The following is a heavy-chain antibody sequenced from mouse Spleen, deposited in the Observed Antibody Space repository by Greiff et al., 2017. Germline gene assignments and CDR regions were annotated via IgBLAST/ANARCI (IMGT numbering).Heavy chain of an antibody. CDR1: GYTFTDYE. V-gene: IGHV1-15*01. D-gene: IGHD4-1*02. J-gene: IGHJ4*01. Sequence: QVQLQQSGAELVRPGASVTLSCKASGYTFTDYEMYWVKQTPVHGLEWIGAIDPETGGTAYNQKFKGKAILTADKSSSTAYMELRSLTSEDSAVYYCTRPKVSNWDYYAMDYWGQGTSVTVSS. CDR3: TRPKVSNWDYYAMDY. CDR2: IDPETGGT.